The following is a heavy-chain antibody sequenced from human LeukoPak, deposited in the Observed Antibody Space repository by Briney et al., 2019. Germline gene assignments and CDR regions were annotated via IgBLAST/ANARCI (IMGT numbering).Heavy chain of an antibody. CDR1: GYTFTGYY. Sequence: ASVKVSCKASGYTFTGYYMHWVRQAPGQGLEWMGWINPNSGGTNYAQKFQGRVTMTRDTSISTAYMELSRLRSDDTAVYYCASGVKAIQLWPCFDYWGQGTLVTVSS. CDR2: INPNSGGT. J-gene: IGHJ4*02. D-gene: IGHD5-18*01. V-gene: IGHV1-2*02. CDR3: ASGVKAIQLWPCFDY.